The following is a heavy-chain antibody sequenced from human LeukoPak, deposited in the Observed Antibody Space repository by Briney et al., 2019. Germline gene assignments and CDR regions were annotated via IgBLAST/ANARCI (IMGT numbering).Heavy chain of an antibody. CDR3: ARSYYYDSSGYYYSIDYYYYYYGMDV. J-gene: IGHJ6*02. CDR1: GGTFSSYA. V-gene: IGHV1-69*04. Sequence: SVKVSCKASGGTFSSYAISWVRQAPGQGLEWMGRIIPILGVTNYAQKFQGRVTITADKSTSTAYMELSSLRSEDTAVYYCARSYYYDSSGYYYSIDYYYYYYGMDVWGQEPTVTVSS. CDR2: IIPILGVT. D-gene: IGHD3-22*01.